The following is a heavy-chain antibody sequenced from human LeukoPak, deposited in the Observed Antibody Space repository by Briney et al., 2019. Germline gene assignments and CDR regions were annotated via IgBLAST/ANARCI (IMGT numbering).Heavy chain of an antibody. CDR1: GYSISSGYY. V-gene: IGHV4-38-2*01. Sequence: PSETLSLTCAVSGYSISSGYYWGWIRPPPGKGLEWIGSIYHSGSTYYNPSLKSRVTISVDTSKNQFSLKLSSVTAAGTAVYYCARQGDCSSTSCLYGWFDPWGQGTLVTVSS. CDR3: ARQGDCSSTSCLYGWFDP. CDR2: IYHSGST. J-gene: IGHJ5*02. D-gene: IGHD2-2*01.